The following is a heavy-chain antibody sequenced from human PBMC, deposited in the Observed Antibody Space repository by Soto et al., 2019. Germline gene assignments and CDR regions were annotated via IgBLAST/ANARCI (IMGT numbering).Heavy chain of an antibody. J-gene: IGHJ4*02. Sequence: SETLSLTCAVSGGSISSSNWWSGVRQPPGKGLEWIGEIYHSGSTNYNPSLKSRVTISMDKSKNQFSLKLNSVTAADTAVYYCASNQDFYDSSGYYYWGQGTLVTVSS. CDR2: IYHSGST. D-gene: IGHD3-22*01. V-gene: IGHV4-4*02. CDR1: GGSISSSNW. CDR3: ASNQDFYDSSGYYY.